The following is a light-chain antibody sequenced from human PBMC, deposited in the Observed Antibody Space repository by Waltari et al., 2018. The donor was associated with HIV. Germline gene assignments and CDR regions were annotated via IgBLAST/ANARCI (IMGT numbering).Light chain of an antibody. J-gene: IGLJ3*02. Sequence: QLVLTQSPSASASLGASVKLTCTLSSGHSSNAIAWHQQQPEKGPRYLMKFNSDGSHSKGDVIPDRFSGSSSGAERYLTISSLQSEDEADYYCQTWGTLNLVFGGGTKLTVL. CDR1: SGHSSNA. CDR3: QTWGTLNLV. CDR2: FNSDGSH. V-gene: IGLV4-69*01.